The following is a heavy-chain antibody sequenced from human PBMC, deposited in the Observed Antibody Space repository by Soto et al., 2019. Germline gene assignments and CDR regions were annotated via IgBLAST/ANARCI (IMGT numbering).Heavy chain of an antibody. J-gene: IGHJ5*02. CDR2: IWYDGSHQ. V-gene: IGHV3-30*04. CDR3: ARDGVGVVPAARRFDH. CDR1: GFTFSSYA. D-gene: IGHD2-2*01. Sequence: QVQLVESGGGVVQPGRSLRLSCAASGFTFSSYAMHWVRQAPGTGLEWVSAIWYDGSHQYYAESVKGRFTISRDNSKNTLYLQMNSLRSEDTAVYYCARDGVGVVPAARRFDHWGQGALVTVST.